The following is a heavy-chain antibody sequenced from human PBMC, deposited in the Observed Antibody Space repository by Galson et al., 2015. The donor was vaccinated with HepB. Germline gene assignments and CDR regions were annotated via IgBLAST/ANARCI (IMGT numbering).Heavy chain of an antibody. D-gene: IGHD6-19*01. V-gene: IGHV3-9*01. Sequence: SLRLSCAVSGFTFDDYAMHWVRQAPGKGLEWVSCISWNSGSIGYADSVKGRFTISRDNAKNSLYLQMKSLRAEDTALYYCAKDVHRVAVALFDNWGQGTLVTVSS. CDR2: ISWNSGSI. CDR3: AKDVHRVAVALFDN. CDR1: GFTFDDYA. J-gene: IGHJ4*02.